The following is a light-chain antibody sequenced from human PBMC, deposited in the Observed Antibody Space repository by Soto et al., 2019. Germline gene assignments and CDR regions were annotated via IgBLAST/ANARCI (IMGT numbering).Light chain of an antibody. J-gene: IGKJ1*01. CDR1: QTISSW. CDR3: LQHNSYPRT. Sequence: DLQMTQSPSTLSGSVGARVTITCRASQTISSWLAWYQQKPGKAPKLLIYKASTLKSGVPSRFSASGSGTEFTLTISSLQPDDFATYDGLQHNSYPRTFGQGTKVDIK. CDR2: KAS. V-gene: IGKV1-5*03.